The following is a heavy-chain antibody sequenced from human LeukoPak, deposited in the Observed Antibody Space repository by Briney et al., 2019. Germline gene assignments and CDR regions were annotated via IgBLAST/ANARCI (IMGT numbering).Heavy chain of an antibody. Sequence: GGSLRLSCAASGFTFSNAWMSWVRQAPGKGLEWVGRIKSKTDGGTTDYAAPVKGRFTISRDDSKNTPCLQMNSLKTEDTAVYYCTTGSITMVRPMVDVWGKGTTVTVSS. V-gene: IGHV3-15*01. J-gene: IGHJ6*04. CDR2: IKSKTDGGTT. D-gene: IGHD3-10*01. CDR1: GFTFSNAW. CDR3: TTGSITMVRPMVDV.